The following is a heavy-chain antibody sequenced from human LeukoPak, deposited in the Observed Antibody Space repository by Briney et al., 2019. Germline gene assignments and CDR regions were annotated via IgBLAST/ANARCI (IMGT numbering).Heavy chain of an antibody. CDR2: INHSGST. Sequence: SETLSLTCAVYGGSFSGYYWSWIRQPPAKGLEWIGEINHSGSTNYNPSLKSRVTISVDTSKNQFSLKLSSVTAADTAVYYCARVRRYCSSSSCRNMDVWGKGATVTVSS. D-gene: IGHD2-2*01. CDR1: GGSFSGYY. V-gene: IGHV4-34*01. J-gene: IGHJ6*03. CDR3: ARVRRYCSSSSCRNMDV.